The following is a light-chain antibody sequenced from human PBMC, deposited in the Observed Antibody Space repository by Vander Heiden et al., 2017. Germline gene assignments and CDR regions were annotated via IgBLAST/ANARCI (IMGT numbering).Light chain of an antibody. CDR3: QQYYSTPRT. V-gene: IGKV4-1*01. CDR2: WAS. Sequence: DIVMTQSPDSLAVSLGERATINCKSSQSVLYSSNNKNNLTWYQQKAGQPPRLLIYWASTRESGVPDRFSGSGSGTDFTLTISSLQAEDVAVYYCQQYYSTPRTFGQGTKVEIK. J-gene: IGKJ1*01. CDR1: QSVLYSSNNKNN.